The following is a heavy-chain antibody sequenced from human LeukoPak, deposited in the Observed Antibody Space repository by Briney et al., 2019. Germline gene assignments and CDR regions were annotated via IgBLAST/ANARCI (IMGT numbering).Heavy chain of an antibody. CDR1: GFTFDDHY. D-gene: IGHD2-2*01. CDR2: TKNKANSYTT. V-gene: IGHV3-72*01. CDR3: ARDASASLDY. J-gene: IGHJ4*02. Sequence: GGSLRLSCAASGFTFDDHYMDWVRQAPGKGLEWVSRTKNKANSYTTQYAASVKGTFTVSRDDSKSLLSLQMNYLETEDTAVYYCARDASASLDYWGQGTLVTVSS.